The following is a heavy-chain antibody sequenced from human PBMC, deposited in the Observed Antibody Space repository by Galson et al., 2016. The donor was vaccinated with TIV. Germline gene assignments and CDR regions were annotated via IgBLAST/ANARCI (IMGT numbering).Heavy chain of an antibody. Sequence: SETLSLTCTVSGGSISTHFWNWIRQSPGKGLEWIAYASSNGTRRYNPSLRGRVSMSLDTSQNQLSLRMTSVTAADTAVYYGVRMWGHDNEFSGPIRWGMDVWGQGTSVTGSS. CDR3: VRMWGHDNEFSGPIRWGMDV. V-gene: IGHV4-59*11. J-gene: IGHJ6*02. CDR2: ASSNGTR. CDR1: GGSISTHF. D-gene: IGHD2-15*01.